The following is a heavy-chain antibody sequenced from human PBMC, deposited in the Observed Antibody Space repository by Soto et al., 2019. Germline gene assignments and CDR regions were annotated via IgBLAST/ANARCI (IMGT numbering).Heavy chain of an antibody. D-gene: IGHD1-26*01. CDR1: GFTFSSYS. V-gene: IGHV3-21*01. CDR2: ISSSSSYI. Sequence: EVQLVESGGGLVKPGGSLRLSCAASGFTFSSYSMNWVRQAPGKGLEWVSSISSSSSYIYYADSVKGRFTISRDNAKNSLYGKRNSLRAEDTAVDYWAKGGPGPVWNGSDVGGQGPTVTVSS. J-gene: IGHJ6*02. CDR3: AKGGPGPVWNGSDV.